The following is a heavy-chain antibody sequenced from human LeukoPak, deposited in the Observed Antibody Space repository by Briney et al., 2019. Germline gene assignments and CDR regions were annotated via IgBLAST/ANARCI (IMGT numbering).Heavy chain of an antibody. CDR1: GFTVSSNY. CDR2: IYSGGST. CDR3: AKVRSSGWYKGIDY. V-gene: IGHV3-53*01. D-gene: IGHD6-19*01. Sequence: GGSLRLSCAASGFTVSSNYMNWVRQAPGKGLEWVSVIYSGGSTYYADSVKGRFTISRDNSKNTLYLQMNSLRAEDTAVYYCAKVRSSGWYKGIDYWGQGTLVTVSS. J-gene: IGHJ4*02.